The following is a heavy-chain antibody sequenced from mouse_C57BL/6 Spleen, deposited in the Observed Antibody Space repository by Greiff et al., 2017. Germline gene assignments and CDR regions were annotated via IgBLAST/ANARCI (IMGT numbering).Heavy chain of an antibody. CDR1: GYTFTSYW. J-gene: IGHJ3*01. CDR2: IDPSDSYT. V-gene: IGHV1-50*01. CDR3: ARGGIDAY. Sequence: VQLQQSGAELVKPGASVKLSCKASGYTFTSYWMQWVKQRPGQGLEWIGEIDPSDSYTNYNQKFKGKATLTVDTSSSTAYMQLSSLTSEDSAVYYCARGGIDAYWGQGTLVTVSA.